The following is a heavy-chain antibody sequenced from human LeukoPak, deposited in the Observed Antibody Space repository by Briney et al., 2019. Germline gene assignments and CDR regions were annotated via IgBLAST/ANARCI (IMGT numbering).Heavy chain of an antibody. CDR1: GFTFSSYA. Sequence: GGSLRLSCAASGFTFSSYAMSWVRQAPGKGLEWVSAISGSGGSTYYADSVKGRFTISRDNSKNTLYLQMNSLREDDTAVYFCVRGTSNWYGVDSWGRGTLVTVSS. D-gene: IGHD1-20*01. CDR3: VRGTSNWYGVDS. CDR2: ISGSGGST. V-gene: IGHV3-23*01. J-gene: IGHJ4*02.